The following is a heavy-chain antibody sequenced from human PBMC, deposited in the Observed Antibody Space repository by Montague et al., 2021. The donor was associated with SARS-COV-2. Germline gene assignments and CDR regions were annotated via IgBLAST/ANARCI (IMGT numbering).Heavy chain of an antibody. CDR2: LSSSGST. CDR1: GESIDRDTYY. Sequence: SETLSLTCIVSGESIDRDTYYWGWIRQSPGKGLEWIGSLSSSGSTYYNPSLRSRVTISMDTSKNHFSLKVNSVTATDTAVYFCARQGSVSCWFYFDDWGQGTLVSVSS. D-gene: IGHD1-26*01. J-gene: IGHJ4*02. V-gene: IGHV4-39*01. CDR3: ARQGSVSCWFYFDD.